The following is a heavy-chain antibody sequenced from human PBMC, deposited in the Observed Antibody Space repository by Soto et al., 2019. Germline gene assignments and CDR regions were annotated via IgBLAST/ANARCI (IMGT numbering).Heavy chain of an antibody. CDR2: ISAGGSDT. Sequence: EVQLLDSGGGWVQPGGSLRLSCVASGFVFSDYAMSWVRQAPGKGLEWVSAISAGGSDTYYADSVKGRFTVSRVNSKNTLYLQMNTLRAEDTALYYCASVPIWCGSSSCYTEGFDSWGQGPLVTVSS. CDR1: GFVFSDYA. D-gene: IGHD2-2*01. CDR3: ASVPIWCGSSSCYTEGFDS. J-gene: IGHJ4*02. V-gene: IGHV3-23*01.